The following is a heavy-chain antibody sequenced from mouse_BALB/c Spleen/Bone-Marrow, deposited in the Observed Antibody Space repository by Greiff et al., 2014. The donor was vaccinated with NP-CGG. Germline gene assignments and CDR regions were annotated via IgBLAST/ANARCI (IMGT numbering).Heavy chain of an antibody. Sequence: VQLQQSGAELVKPVASVKLSCTASGFNIKDTYMHWVKQRPEQGLEWIGRIDPANGNTKYDPKFQGKAAITADTSSNTAYLQLSSLTSEDTAVYYCAIYYGNYYAMDYWGQGTSVTVSS. D-gene: IGHD2-1*01. CDR3: AIYYGNYYAMDY. V-gene: IGHV14-3*02. CDR2: IDPANGNT. J-gene: IGHJ4*01. CDR1: GFNIKDTY.